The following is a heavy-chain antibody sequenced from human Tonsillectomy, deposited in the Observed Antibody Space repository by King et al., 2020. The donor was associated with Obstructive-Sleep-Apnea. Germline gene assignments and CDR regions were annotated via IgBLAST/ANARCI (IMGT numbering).Heavy chain of an antibody. Sequence: VQLVESGGGLVKPGGSIILSCAGSGFIFNNTWMSWVRQLPGKGLEWVGRVYIKSDGGTTDDAAPVKGRFTISRDESKNTVYLEMNSLKIEDTALYYCSRGAAPAYFANWGQGTLVTVSS. CDR1: GFIFNNTW. CDR2: VYIKSDGGTT. J-gene: IGHJ4*02. V-gene: IGHV3-15*01. CDR3: SRGAAPAYFAN. D-gene: IGHD3-10*01.